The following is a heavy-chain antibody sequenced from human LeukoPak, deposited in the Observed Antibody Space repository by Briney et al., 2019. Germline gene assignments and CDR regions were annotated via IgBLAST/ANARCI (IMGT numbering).Heavy chain of an antibody. D-gene: IGHD4-17*01. J-gene: IGHJ4*02. CDR2: ITASGST. Sequence: GVSLRLSCATSGLTFKNYALSWVRQAPGKGLEWVSAITASGSTCYADSVKGRFTISRDNSKNTLYLQTNSLRAEDTAVYCCTNVYGDYDGNWGQGTLVTVSS. V-gene: IGHV3-23*01. CDR1: GLTFKNYA. CDR3: TNVYGDYDGN.